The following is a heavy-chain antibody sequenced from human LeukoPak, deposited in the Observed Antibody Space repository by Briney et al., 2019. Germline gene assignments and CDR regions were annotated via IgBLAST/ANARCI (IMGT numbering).Heavy chain of an antibody. J-gene: IGHJ4*02. V-gene: IGHV3-23*01. CDR3: AKTVTFGGGD. D-gene: IGHD3-16*01. CDR1: GFSFSSYA. Sequence: PGGSLGLSCAASGFSFSSYAMSWVRQAPGKGLEWVSAITGSGGSTYYADSVKGRFTISRDNYKDTLYLQMNSLTAEDTAVYYCAKTVTFGGGDWGQGTLVTVSS. CDR2: ITGSGGST.